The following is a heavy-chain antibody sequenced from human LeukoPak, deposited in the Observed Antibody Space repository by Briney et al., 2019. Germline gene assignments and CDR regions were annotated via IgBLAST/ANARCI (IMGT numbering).Heavy chain of an antibody. V-gene: IGHV3-21*01. CDR2: ISSTSGYN. J-gene: IGHJ4*02. CDR1: GFSFNTYS. Sequence: GGSLRLSCAASGFSFNTYSMDWVRQAPGKGLEWVSSISSTSGYNYYADSVKGRFTISRDNAKNSLYLQMNSLRAEDTAIYYCARDAGITGTTEFDYWGQGTLVTVSS. CDR3: ARDAGITGTTEFDY. D-gene: IGHD1-7*01.